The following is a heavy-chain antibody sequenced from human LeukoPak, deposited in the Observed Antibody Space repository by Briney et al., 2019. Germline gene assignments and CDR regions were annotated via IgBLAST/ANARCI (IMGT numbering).Heavy chain of an antibody. V-gene: IGHV3-30-3*01. Sequence: PGGSLRLSCAASGFTFSSYAMHWVRQAPGKGLEWVAVISYDGSNKYYADSVKGRFTISRDNSKNTLYLQMNSLRAEDTAVYYCAKDGPLWFGELLYPNWFDPWGQGTLVTVSS. J-gene: IGHJ5*02. D-gene: IGHD3-10*01. CDR3: AKDGPLWFGELLYPNWFDP. CDR2: ISYDGSNK. CDR1: GFTFSSYA.